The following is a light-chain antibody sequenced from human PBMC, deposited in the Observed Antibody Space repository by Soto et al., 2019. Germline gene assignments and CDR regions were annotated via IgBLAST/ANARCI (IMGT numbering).Light chain of an antibody. CDR2: GGS. CDR1: QSVFSD. Sequence: EIVMTQSPATLSVSPGERATLSCRATQSVFSDLAWYQQKSGQAPRLLIYGGSTRATGIPARFSASGSGTDFTLTISRLEPEDFAVYYCQQYGSSPRTFGQGTKVDI. J-gene: IGKJ1*01. V-gene: IGKV3-15*01. CDR3: QQYGSSPRT.